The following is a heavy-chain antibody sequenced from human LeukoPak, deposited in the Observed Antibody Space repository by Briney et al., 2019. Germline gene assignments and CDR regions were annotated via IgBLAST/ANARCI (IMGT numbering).Heavy chain of an antibody. CDR3: ARERWFGDSAFDY. Sequence: GGSLRLSCAASGYTLSSYAMHWVRQAPGKGLEWVAVISYDGSNKYYADSVKGRFTISRDNSKNTLYLQMNSLRAEDTAVYYCARERWFGDSAFDYWGQGTLVTVSS. CDR2: ISYDGSNK. CDR1: GYTLSSYA. V-gene: IGHV3-30*04. J-gene: IGHJ4*02. D-gene: IGHD3-10*01.